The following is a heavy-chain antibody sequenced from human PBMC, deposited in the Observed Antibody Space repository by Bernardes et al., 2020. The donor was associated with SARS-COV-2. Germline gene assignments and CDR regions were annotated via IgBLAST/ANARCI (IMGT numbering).Heavy chain of an antibody. D-gene: IGHD1-1*01. V-gene: IGHV3-23*01. J-gene: IGHJ4*02. CDR3: AKVTCSPLNCRFGPLHD. CDR2: ISASGGNT. Sequence: GGSLRLSCAASGFTFNNYAMSWVRQAPGKGLEWVSSISASGGNTYHADSVKGRFTISRDNSKNTLYLQMNSLRADDTAVFYCAKVTCSPLNCRFGPLHDWGQGTVVTVSS. CDR1: GFTFNNYA.